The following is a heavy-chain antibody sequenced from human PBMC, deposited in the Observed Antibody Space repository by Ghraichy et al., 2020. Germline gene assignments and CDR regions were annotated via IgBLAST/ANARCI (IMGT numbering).Heavy chain of an antibody. V-gene: IGHV4-59*08. CDR1: GGSISSYY. CDR3: AAVYYYDSSGYYFDY. D-gene: IGHD3-22*01. CDR2: IYYSGST. Sequence: SETLSLTCTVSGGSISSYYWSWIRQPPGKGLEWIGYIYYSGSTNYNPSLKSRVTISVDTSKNQFSLKLSSVTAADTAVYYCAAVYYYDSSGYYFDYWGQGTLVTVSS. J-gene: IGHJ4*02.